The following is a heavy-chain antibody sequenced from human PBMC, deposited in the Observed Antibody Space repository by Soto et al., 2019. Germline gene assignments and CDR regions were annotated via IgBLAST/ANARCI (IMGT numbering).Heavy chain of an antibody. D-gene: IGHD6-19*01. CDR3: AMGWSYYWYFDL. CDR2: ISSSSSTI. Sequence: EVQLVESGGGLVQPGGSLRLSCAASGFTFSSYSMNWVRQAPGKGLEWVSYISSSSSTIYYADSVKGRFTISRDNAKNSLYLQMNSLRAEDTAVSYCAMGWSYYWYFDLWGRGTLVTVSS. V-gene: IGHV3-48*01. CDR1: GFTFSSYS. J-gene: IGHJ2*01.